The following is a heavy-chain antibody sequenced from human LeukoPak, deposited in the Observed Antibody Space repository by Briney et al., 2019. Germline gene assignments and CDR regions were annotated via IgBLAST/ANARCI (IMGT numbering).Heavy chain of an antibody. CDR1: GFNFDDYT. CDR3: AKDTGTSYDAFDI. CDR2: ISWDGGST. V-gene: IGHV3-43*01. D-gene: IGHD1-7*01. Sequence: SGGSLRLSCAASGFNFDDYTMHWVRQAPGKGLEWVSLISWDGGSTYYADSVKGRFTISRDNSKNSLYLQMNSLRTEDTALYYCAKDTGTSYDAFDIWGQGTMVTVSS. J-gene: IGHJ3*02.